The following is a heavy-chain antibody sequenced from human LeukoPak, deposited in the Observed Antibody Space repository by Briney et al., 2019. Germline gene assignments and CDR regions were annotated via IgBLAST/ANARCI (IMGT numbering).Heavy chain of an antibody. V-gene: IGHV4-59*08. CDR2: IYYPGST. D-gene: IGHD5-24*01. Sequence: SETLSLTCTVSGGSISSNYWSWIRQPPGKGLEGMGYIYYPGSTNYNPSLKSRVTISLDTSNKQFSLKLSSVTAADTAVYYCSRVRRDSYNPLDYWDQGTLVTVSS. CDR3: SRVRRDSYNPLDY. J-gene: IGHJ4*02. CDR1: GGSISSNY.